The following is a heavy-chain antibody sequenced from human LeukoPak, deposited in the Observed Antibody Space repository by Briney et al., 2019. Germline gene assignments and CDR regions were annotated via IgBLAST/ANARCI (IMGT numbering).Heavy chain of an antibody. D-gene: IGHD6-13*01. Sequence: GGSLRPSCAASGFTFSSYSMNWVRQAPGKGLEWVSYISSSSSTIYYADSVKGRFTISRDNAKNSLYLQMNSLRAEDTAVYYCARSVPGIAAAEAFDIWGQGTMVTVSS. CDR3: ARSVPGIAAAEAFDI. J-gene: IGHJ3*02. V-gene: IGHV3-48*01. CDR1: GFTFSSYS. CDR2: ISSSSSTI.